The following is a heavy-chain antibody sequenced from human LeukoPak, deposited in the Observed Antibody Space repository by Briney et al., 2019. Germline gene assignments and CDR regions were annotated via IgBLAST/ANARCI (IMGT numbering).Heavy chain of an antibody. J-gene: IGHJ5*02. V-gene: IGHV1-18*01. Sequence: ASVKVSCMASGYTCINYGINWVRQAPGQGLEWMGWISPYNGNTNYAQKFQGRVTMTTDTSTSTAYMELRSLRSDDTAVYYCASHYASRSYYPNWFDPWGQGTLVTVSS. CDR3: ASHYASRSYYPNWFDP. CDR1: GYTCINYG. D-gene: IGHD3-10*01. CDR2: ISPYNGNT.